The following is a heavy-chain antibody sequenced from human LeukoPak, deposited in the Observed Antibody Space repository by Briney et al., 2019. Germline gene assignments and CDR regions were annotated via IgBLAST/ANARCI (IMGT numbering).Heavy chain of an antibody. CDR2: IIPILNVP. CDR3: ARDRPRARYFDY. J-gene: IGHJ4*02. D-gene: IGHD2-15*01. CDR1: GGTFNDYS. V-gene: IGHV1-69*04. Sequence: SVTVSCKASGGTFNDYSISWVRQAPGQGLEWMGRIIPILNVPNYAQQFEGRVTITADKSTNTAYMELSSLKSEDTAVYFCARDRPRARYFDYWGQGTLVTVSS.